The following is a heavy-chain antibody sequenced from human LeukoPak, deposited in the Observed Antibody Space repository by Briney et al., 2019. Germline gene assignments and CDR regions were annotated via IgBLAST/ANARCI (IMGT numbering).Heavy chain of an antibody. D-gene: IGHD2-2*01. V-gene: IGHV4-38-2*02. CDR1: GYSISSGYY. Sequence: SETLSLTCTVSGYSISSGYYWGWIRQPPGKGLEWIGSIYHSGSTYYNPSLKSRVTISVDTSKNQFSLKLSSVTAADTAVYYCARGFVGIVVVPAALDYWGQGTLVTVSS. CDR3: ARGFVGIVVVPAALDY. CDR2: IYHSGST. J-gene: IGHJ4*02.